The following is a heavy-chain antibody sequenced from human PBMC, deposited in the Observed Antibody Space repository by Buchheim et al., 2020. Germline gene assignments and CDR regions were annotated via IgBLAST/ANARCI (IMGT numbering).Heavy chain of an antibody. V-gene: IGHV4-34*01. D-gene: IGHD4-17*01. J-gene: IGHJ4*02. Sequence: QVQLQQWGAGLLKPSETLSLTCAAYGGSLSGYYWSWIRQPPGKGLEWIGEINHSGSTNYNPSLKSRVTISVDTSKNQFSLKLSSVTAADTAVYYCARGVYGDYDYWGQGTL. CDR2: INHSGST. CDR1: GGSLSGYY. CDR3: ARGVYGDYDY.